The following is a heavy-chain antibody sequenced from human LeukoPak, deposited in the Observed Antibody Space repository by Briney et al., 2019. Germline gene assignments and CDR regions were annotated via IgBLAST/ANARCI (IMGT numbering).Heavy chain of an antibody. CDR3: AHRPYYHDSGGYYPPFDY. Sequence: SGPTLVKPTQTLTLTCTFSGFSLSTRGVGVGWIRQPPGKALEWLALIYWDDDKRYSPSLKSRLTVTKDTSKNQVVLTMTNMDPVDTATYYCAHRPYYHDSGGYYPPFDYWGQGTLVTVSS. V-gene: IGHV2-5*02. CDR2: IYWDDDK. J-gene: IGHJ4*02. CDR1: GFSLSTRGVG. D-gene: IGHD3-22*01.